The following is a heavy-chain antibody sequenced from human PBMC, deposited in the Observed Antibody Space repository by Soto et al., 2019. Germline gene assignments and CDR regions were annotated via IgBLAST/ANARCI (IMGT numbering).Heavy chain of an antibody. J-gene: IGHJ5*02. CDR2: ISYDGSNT. D-gene: IGHD2-15*01. CDR1: GVSFNSYD. V-gene: IGHV3-30*03. Sequence: GGSLRLSCAASGVSFNSYDMHWVRQAPGKGPEWVAIISYDGSNTYYSDSVRGRFTISRDNSKDTLYLQMHSLRSEDTAIYYCARISRSCSGGDCHAWGQGTQVTVSS. CDR3: ARISRSCSGGDCHA.